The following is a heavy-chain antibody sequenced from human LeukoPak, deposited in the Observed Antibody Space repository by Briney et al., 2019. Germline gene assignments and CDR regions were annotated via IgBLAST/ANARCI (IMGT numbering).Heavy chain of an antibody. CDR3: AKTPNWGEGGYFDY. D-gene: IGHD7-27*01. CDR2: ISWNSGSI. V-gene: IGHV3-9*01. CDR1: GFTFDDYA. Sequence: PGGSLRLSCAASGFTFDDYAMHWVRQAPGKGLEWVSGISWNSGSIGYADSVKGRFTISRDNAKNSLYLQMNSLRAEDTALYYCAKTPNWGEGGYFDYWGQGTLVTVSS. J-gene: IGHJ4*02.